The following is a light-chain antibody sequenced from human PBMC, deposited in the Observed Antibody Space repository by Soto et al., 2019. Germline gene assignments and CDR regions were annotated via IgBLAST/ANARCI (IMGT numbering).Light chain of an antibody. Sequence: QPASVSGSPGQSITISCTGTSSDIGAYNFVSWYQQYPGTAPKLMIYEVTNRPSGVSNRFSGSKSGNTASLTISGLQAEDEADYYCSSHTTSRTYVFGTGTKLTVL. CDR3: SSHTTSRTYV. CDR2: EVT. J-gene: IGLJ1*01. V-gene: IGLV2-14*01. CDR1: SSDIGAYNF.